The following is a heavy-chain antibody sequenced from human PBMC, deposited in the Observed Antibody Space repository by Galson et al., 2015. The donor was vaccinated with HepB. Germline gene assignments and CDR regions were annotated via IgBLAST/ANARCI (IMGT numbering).Heavy chain of an antibody. Sequence: SLRLSCAASGFTFSSYAMSWVRQAPGKGLEWVSAISGSGGSTYYADSVKGRFTISRDNSKNTLYLQMNSLRAEDTAVYYCAQRGYDLLGYLDYWGQGTLVTVSS. CDR1: GFTFSSYA. D-gene: IGHD5-12*01. V-gene: IGHV3-23*01. CDR3: AQRGYDLLGYLDY. J-gene: IGHJ4*02. CDR2: ISGSGGST.